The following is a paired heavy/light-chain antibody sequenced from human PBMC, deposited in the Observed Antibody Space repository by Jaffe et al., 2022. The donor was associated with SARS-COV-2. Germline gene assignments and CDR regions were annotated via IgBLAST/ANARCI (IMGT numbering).Light chain of an antibody. Sequence: EIVLTQSPATLSLSPGERATLSCRASQSVSRYLAWYQQKPGQAPRLLIYDASNRATGTPARFRGSGSGTDFTLTISRLEPEDFVIYYCQQRSDWPYTFGQGTKLEIK. J-gene: IGKJ2*01. CDR3: QQRSDWPYT. CDR2: DAS. V-gene: IGKV3-11*01. CDR1: QSVSRY.
Heavy chain of an antibody. CDR1: GYSFSSHA. J-gene: IGHJ4*02. CDR3: ARDRGGTGDFDS. D-gene: IGHD3-10*01. CDR2: INPGNGDT. V-gene: IGHV1-3*01. Sequence: QVQLVQSGAEVKKPGASVRVSCKASGYSFSSHAIHWVRQAPGQRLEWMGWINPGNGDTQYSQNFQGRVTITRATPASTAYMELSSLRSEDTAVYYCARDRGGTGDFDSWGQGTLVTVSS.